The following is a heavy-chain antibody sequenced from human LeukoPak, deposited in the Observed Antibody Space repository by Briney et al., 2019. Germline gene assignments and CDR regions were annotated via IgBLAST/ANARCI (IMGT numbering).Heavy chain of an antibody. V-gene: IGHV4-34*01. J-gene: IGHJ4*02. Sequence: SETLSLTCAVYGGSFSGYYWSWIRRPPGKGLEWIGEINHSGSTNYNPSLKSRVTISVDTSKNQFSLKLSSVTAADTAVYYCARLGYCSGGSCYSFLFDYWGQGTLVTVSS. CDR2: INHSGST. CDR1: GGSFSGYY. D-gene: IGHD2-15*01. CDR3: ARLGYCSGGSCYSFLFDY.